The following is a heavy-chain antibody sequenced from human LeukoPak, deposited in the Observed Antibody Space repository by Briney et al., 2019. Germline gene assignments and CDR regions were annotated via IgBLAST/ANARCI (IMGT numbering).Heavy chain of an antibody. J-gene: IGHJ5*02. CDR1: GGSFSGYY. Sequence: SETLSLTCAVYGGSFSGYYGSWIRQHPGKGLEWIGYIYYSGSTYYNPSLKSRVTISVDTSKNQFSLKLSSVTAADTAVYYCARDGHTYGSGSSWGQGTQVTVSS. CDR3: ARDGHTYGSGSS. D-gene: IGHD3-10*01. V-gene: IGHV4-31*11. CDR2: IYYSGST.